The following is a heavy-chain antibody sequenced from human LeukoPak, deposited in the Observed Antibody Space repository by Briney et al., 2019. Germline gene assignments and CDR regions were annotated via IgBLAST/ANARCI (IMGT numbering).Heavy chain of an antibody. J-gene: IGHJ3*02. CDR3: VKESGFMVAPNSAFDI. V-gene: IGHV3-64D*06. D-gene: IGHD4/OR15-4a*01. CDR1: GFTFNSYP. Sequence: PGGSLRLSCSASGFTFNSYPVHWVRQAPGKGLEYVSGISRNGGSTYYADSVKGRFTISRHNSKNTLYLQMSSLRAEDTAVYYCVKESGFMVAPNSAFDIWGQGTMVTVSS. CDR2: ISRNGGST.